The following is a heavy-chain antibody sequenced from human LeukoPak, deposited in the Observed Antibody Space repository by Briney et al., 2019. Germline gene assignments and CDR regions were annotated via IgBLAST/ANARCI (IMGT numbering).Heavy chain of an antibody. CDR1: GGSFSGYY. D-gene: IGHD5-24*01. J-gene: IGHJ4*02. V-gene: IGHV4-34*01. Sequence: PSETLSLTCAVYGGSFSGYYWSWIRQPPGKGLEWIGEINHSGSTNYNPSLKSRVTISVDTSKNQFSLKLSSVTAADTAVYYCARGLGRDGYNYCDYWGQGTLVTVSS. CDR3: ARGLGRDGYNYCDY. CDR2: INHSGST.